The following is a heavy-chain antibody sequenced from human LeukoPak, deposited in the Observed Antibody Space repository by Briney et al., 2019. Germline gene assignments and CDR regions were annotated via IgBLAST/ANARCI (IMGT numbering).Heavy chain of an antibody. CDR2: ISAYNGNT. CDR3: ARVEYYDSSGYDFDY. J-gene: IGHJ4*02. V-gene: IGHV1-18*01. CDR1: GYTFTSYG. D-gene: IGHD3-22*01. Sequence: ASVKVSCKASGYTFTSYGISWVRQAPGQGLEWRGWISAYNGNTNYAQKLQGRVTMTTDTSTSTAYMELRSLRSDDTAVYYCARVEYYDSSGYDFDYWGQGSLVTVSS.